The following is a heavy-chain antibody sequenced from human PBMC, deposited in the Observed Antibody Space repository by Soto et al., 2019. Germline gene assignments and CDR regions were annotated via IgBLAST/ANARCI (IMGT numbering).Heavy chain of an antibody. V-gene: IGHV2-5*02. J-gene: IGHJ4*02. CDR2: IYGDDDK. CDR1: GFSLTSGGVG. CDR3: AHKHAATWLFDY. Sequence: SGPTLVNPTQTLTLTCTFSGFSLTSGGVGVAWIRQPPGKAPEWLALIYGDDDKRFRPSLKNRLSITRDNSRNEVVLKMTKMDPVDTATFFCAHKHAATWLFDYWGQGILGTSPQ. D-gene: IGHD2-2*01.